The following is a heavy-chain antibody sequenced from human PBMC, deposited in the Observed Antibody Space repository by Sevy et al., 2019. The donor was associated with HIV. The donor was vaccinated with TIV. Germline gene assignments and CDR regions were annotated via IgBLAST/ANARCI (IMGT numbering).Heavy chain of an antibody. Sequence: GGSLRLSCAASGFTFSSYSMNWVRQAPGKGLEWVSSISGSSNYIYYADSLKGRFTISGDNAKNSVYLQMHSLRVDDTAVYFCARPYGSGSWEAFDVWGQGTVVTVSS. V-gene: IGHV3-21*01. CDR2: ISGSSNYI. CDR3: ARPYGSGSWEAFDV. J-gene: IGHJ3*01. CDR1: GFTFSSYS. D-gene: IGHD3-10*01.